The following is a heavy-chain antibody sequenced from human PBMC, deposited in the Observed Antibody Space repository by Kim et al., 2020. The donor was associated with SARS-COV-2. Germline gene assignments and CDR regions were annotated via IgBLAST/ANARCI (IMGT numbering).Heavy chain of an antibody. V-gene: IGHV3-21*04. Sequence: GGSLRLSCAASGFTFSSYSMNWVRQAPGKGLEWVSSISSSSSYIYYADSVKGRFTISRDNAKNSLYLQMNRLRAEDTAVYYCARDGPFGVTAPDYWGQGTLVTVSS. CDR2: ISSSSSYI. J-gene: IGHJ4*02. D-gene: IGHD2-21*02. CDR3: ARDGPFGVTAPDY. CDR1: GFTFSSYS.